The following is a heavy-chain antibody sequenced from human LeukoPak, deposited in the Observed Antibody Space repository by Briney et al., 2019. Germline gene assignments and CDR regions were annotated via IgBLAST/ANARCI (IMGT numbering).Heavy chain of an antibody. CDR1: GFTFSSYS. V-gene: IGHV3-48*04. Sequence: GGSLRLSCAASGFTFSSYSMNWVRQAPGKGLEWVSYISSGSSTIYYADSVRGRFTISRDNAKSSLYLQMSSLSAEDTAVYYCGKGRLGGRSGTDYWGQGTLVTVSS. J-gene: IGHJ4*02. D-gene: IGHD2-15*01. CDR3: GKGRLGGRSGTDY. CDR2: ISSGSSTI.